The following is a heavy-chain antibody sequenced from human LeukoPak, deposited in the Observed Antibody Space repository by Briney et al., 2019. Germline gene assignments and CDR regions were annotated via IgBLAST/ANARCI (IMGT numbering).Heavy chain of an antibody. CDR3: AKGTYYYDSRFDY. V-gene: IGHV3-74*01. CDR2: INSDGSST. CDR1: GFTFSSYW. Sequence: GGSLRLSCAASGFTFSSYWMHWVRQAPGKGLVWVSRINSDGSSTSYADSVKGRFTISRDNAKNTLYLQMNSLRAEDMALYYCAKGTYYYDSRFDYWGQGTLVTVSS. D-gene: IGHD3-22*01. J-gene: IGHJ4*02.